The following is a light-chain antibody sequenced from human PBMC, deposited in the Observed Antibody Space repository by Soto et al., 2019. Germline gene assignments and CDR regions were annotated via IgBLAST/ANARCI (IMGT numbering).Light chain of an antibody. V-gene: IGLV2-8*01. J-gene: IGLJ3*02. CDR3: SSYAASNNFYFV. CDR1: SSDVGGYND. CDR2: EVT. Sequence: QSALTQPPSASGSPGQSVTISCTGTSSDVGGYNDVSGYQQYPGRAPKLMNYEVTKRPSGVPDRFSGSKSGNTASLTVSGLQAEDEADYYCSSYAASNNFYFVFGGGTKLTVL.